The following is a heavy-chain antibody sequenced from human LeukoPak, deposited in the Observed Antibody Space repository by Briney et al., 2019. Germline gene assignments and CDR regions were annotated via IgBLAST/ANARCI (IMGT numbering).Heavy chain of an antibody. D-gene: IGHD3-16*01. J-gene: IGHJ4*02. Sequence: GGSLRLSCAASGFTFSSYGIHWVRQAPGKGLEWVAFIRYDGSNKYYADSVKGRFTISRDNSKNTLYLQMNSLRAEDTAVYYCAKRGLLSAWPFDYWGQGTLVTVSS. CDR2: IRYDGSNK. CDR1: GFTFSSYG. V-gene: IGHV3-30*02. CDR3: AKRGLLSAWPFDY.